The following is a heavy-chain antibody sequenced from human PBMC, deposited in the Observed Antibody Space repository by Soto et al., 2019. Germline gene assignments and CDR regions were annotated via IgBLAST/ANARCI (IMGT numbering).Heavy chain of an antibody. D-gene: IGHD3-10*01. J-gene: IGHJ4*02. Sequence: QLQLQESGPGLVKPSETLSLTCTVSGGSITNTPYYWAWIRQPPGKGLEWIGSIYYSGSTYYNPSLKSRVTISGDTSKKQFSLRLTSVTAAETAIYYCAGRVIMIRGARGYFDYWGQGTLVTVPS. V-gene: IGHV4-39*01. CDR1: GGSITNTPYY. CDR2: IYYSGST. CDR3: AGRVIMIRGARGYFDY.